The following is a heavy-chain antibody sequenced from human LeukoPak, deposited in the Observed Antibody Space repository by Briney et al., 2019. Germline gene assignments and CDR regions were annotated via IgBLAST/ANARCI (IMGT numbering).Heavy chain of an antibody. Sequence: SETLSLTCTVSGGSISTYYWDWIRQPPGKGLEWIGSISYSGDTYYNPSLKSRVTISVDTSNNQFSLSLSSVTASDTVVYYCARLAPITMVRGVTGYGMDVWGQGTTVTVSS. CDR3: ARLAPITMVRGVTGYGMDV. V-gene: IGHV4-39*07. J-gene: IGHJ6*02. CDR1: GGSISTYY. CDR2: ISYSGDT. D-gene: IGHD3-10*01.